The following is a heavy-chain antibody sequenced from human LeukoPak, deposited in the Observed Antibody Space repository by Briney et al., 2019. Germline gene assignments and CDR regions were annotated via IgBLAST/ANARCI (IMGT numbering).Heavy chain of an antibody. V-gene: IGHV4-61*01. CDR3: AREEIRSWFDP. J-gene: IGHJ5*02. CDR1: GGSISSGSSY. D-gene: IGHD5-24*01. CDR2: IYYSGST. Sequence: SETLSLTCTVSGGSISSGSSYGSWFRQPPGKELEWIGYIYYSGSTNYNPSLKSRVTISVDTSKNQFSLKLSSVTAADTAVYYCAREEIRSWFDPWGQGTLVTVSS.